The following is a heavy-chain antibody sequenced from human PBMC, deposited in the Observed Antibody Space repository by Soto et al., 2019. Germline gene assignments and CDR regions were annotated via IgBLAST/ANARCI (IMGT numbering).Heavy chain of an antibody. Sequence: QVQLVESGGGVVQPGRSLRLSCAASGFTFSSYGMHWVRQAPGKGLEWVAVISYDGSNKYYGDSVKGRFTISRDNSKNTLDLQMNSLRAEDTAVYYCAKETPYSGSPHFDYWGQGTLVTVSS. CDR2: ISYDGSNK. CDR3: AKETPYSGSPHFDY. V-gene: IGHV3-30*18. J-gene: IGHJ4*02. D-gene: IGHD1-26*01. CDR1: GFTFSSYG.